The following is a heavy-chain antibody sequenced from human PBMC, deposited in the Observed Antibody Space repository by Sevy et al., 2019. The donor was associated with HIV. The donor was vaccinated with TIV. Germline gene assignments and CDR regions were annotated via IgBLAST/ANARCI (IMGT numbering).Heavy chain of an antibody. Sequence: GGSLRLSCVGSGFRFGSQAMSWVRQAPGKGLEWVSGMSGRGDSRGYAHSVKGRFTISRENSKNTVYLYMNSLTAEDTVLYYCAKDVADQSWYGEFWRGSPCFDYWGRGILVTVSS. V-gene: IGHV3-23*01. J-gene: IGHJ4*01. CDR1: GFRFGSQA. CDR3: AKDVADQSWYGEFWRGSPCFDY. D-gene: IGHD3-3*01. CDR2: MSGRGDSR.